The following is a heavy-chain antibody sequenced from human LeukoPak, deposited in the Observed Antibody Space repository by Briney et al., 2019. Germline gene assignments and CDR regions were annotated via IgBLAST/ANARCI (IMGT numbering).Heavy chain of an antibody. CDR1: GYSLSSGYY. Sequence: PSETLSLTCTVSGYSLSSGYYWGWIRQPPGKGLEWIGSIYHSGSTYYNPSLKSRVTISVDTSKNQFSLKLSSVTAADTAVYYCARAGYAYYFDYWGQGTLVTVSS. CDR2: IYHSGST. J-gene: IGHJ4*02. V-gene: IGHV4-38-2*02. D-gene: IGHD1-1*01. CDR3: ARAGYAYYFDY.